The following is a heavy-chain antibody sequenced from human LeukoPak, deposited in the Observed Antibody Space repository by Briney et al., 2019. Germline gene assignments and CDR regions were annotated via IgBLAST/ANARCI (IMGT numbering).Heavy chain of an antibody. CDR1: GGSISPHY. CDR2: IFHSGLT. V-gene: IGHV4-59*11. Sequence: SETLSLTRTVSGGSISPHYWTWIRQTPGKGLEWIGYIFHSGLTNYNSALRSRVTLSVDTARNQLSLKLTSVTAADTAVYYCTREVSTVTFDYWGQGTLVTVSS. D-gene: IGHD4-17*01. J-gene: IGHJ4*02. CDR3: TREVSTVTFDY.